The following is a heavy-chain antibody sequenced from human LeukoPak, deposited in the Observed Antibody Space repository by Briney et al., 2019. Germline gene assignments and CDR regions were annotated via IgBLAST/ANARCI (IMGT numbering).Heavy chain of an antibody. D-gene: IGHD6-6*01. CDR2: ISYDGSNK. V-gene: IGHV3-30-3*01. Sequence: AGGSLRLSCAASGFTFSSYAMHWVRQAPGKGLEWVAVISYDGSNKYYADSVKGRFTISRDNAKNSLYLQMNSLRAEDTAVYYCARDRDYSSSSRGYYYYGMDVWGQGITVTVSS. CDR1: GFTFSSYA. J-gene: IGHJ6*02. CDR3: ARDRDYSSSSRGYYYYGMDV.